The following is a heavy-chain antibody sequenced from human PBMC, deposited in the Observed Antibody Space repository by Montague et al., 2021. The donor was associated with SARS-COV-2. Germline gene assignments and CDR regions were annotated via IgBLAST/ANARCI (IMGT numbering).Heavy chain of an antibody. CDR1: GGSIRGYY. Sequence: SETLSLTCSFSGGSIRGYYWSWIRLPPGKPLEWLGYIYYTGETTXNPSLKSRVTISVDTSRSQFSLRLTSVTAADTAVYFCARFWSGYVDKWSQGTLVTVSS. J-gene: IGHJ4*02. CDR3: ARFWSGYVDK. D-gene: IGHD3-3*01. V-gene: IGHV4-59*01. CDR2: IYYTGET.